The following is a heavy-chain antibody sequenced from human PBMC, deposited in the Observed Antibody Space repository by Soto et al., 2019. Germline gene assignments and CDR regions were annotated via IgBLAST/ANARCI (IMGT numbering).Heavy chain of an antibody. Sequence: QLQLQESGPGLVKPSETLSLTCTVSGGSISSSSYYWGWIRQPPGKGLEWIGSIYYSGSTYYNPSLKSRVTISVDTSKSQFSLKLSSVTAADTAVYFCARQTMTGSGKGTFDFWGQGTLVTVSS. CDR3: ARQTMTGSGKGTFDF. D-gene: IGHD1-26*01. J-gene: IGHJ3*01. V-gene: IGHV4-39*01. CDR2: IYYSGST. CDR1: GGSISSSSYY.